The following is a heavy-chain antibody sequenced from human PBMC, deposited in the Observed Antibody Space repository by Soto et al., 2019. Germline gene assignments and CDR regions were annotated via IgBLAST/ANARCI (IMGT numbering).Heavy chain of an antibody. J-gene: IGHJ4*02. D-gene: IGHD3-9*01. CDR2: IFHSGSS. CDR3: ARVRYFDGAYYFDY. V-gene: IGHV4-4*02. Sequence: QVQLHESGPGLVKPSGTLSLTCAVSGDSISLGHWWSWVRQPPGKRLEWIGEIFHSGSSNYNPSRESRVTISMDKSKNQFSLKLSSVTAADTAIYYCARVRYFDGAYYFDYWGQGTLVTVSS. CDR1: GDSISLGHW.